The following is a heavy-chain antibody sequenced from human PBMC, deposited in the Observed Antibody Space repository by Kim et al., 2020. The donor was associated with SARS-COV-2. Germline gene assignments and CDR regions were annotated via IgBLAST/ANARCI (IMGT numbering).Heavy chain of an antibody. CDR1: GGSISSGGHI. CDR3: ARVGLDVVAGYFDY. V-gene: IGHV4-31*03. J-gene: IGHJ4*02. Sequence: SETLSLTCSVSGGSISSGGHIWSWIRQLPGGGLEWIGNICDSGNTEYHPSLKSRLSISIDTSKNQFSLKMTSVTAADTAVYYCARVGLDVVAGYFDYWGQGTLVTVSS. CDR2: ICDSGNT. D-gene: IGHD2-15*01.